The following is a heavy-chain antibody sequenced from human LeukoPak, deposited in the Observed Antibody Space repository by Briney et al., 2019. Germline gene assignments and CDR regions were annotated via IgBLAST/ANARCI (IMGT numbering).Heavy chain of an antibody. CDR2: IIPIFGTA. Sequence: SVKVSCKASGGTFSSYAISWVRQAPGQGLEWMGGIIPIFGTANYAQKFQGRVTITADESTSTAYMELSSLRSEDTAVYYCASHLSTRGYSGYKPGFDYWGREPWSPSPQ. CDR3: ASHLSTRGYSGYKPGFDY. D-gene: IGHD5-12*01. CDR1: GGTFSSYA. V-gene: IGHV1-69*13. J-gene: IGHJ4*02.